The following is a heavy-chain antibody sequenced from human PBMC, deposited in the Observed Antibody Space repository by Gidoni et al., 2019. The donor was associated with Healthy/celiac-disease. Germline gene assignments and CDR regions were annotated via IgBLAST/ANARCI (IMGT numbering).Heavy chain of an antibody. J-gene: IGHJ4*02. CDR1: GFTFSSYG. V-gene: IGHV3-33*01. D-gene: IGHD1-26*01. Sequence: QVQLVESGGGVVQPGRSLRLSCAASGFTFSSYGMHWVRQAPGKGLEWVAVIWYDGSNKYYADSVKGRFTISRDNSKNTLYLQMNSLRAEDTAVYYCARDGGAVGATQDPCDYWGQGTLVTVSS. CDR3: ARDGGAVGATQDPCDY. CDR2: IWYDGSNK.